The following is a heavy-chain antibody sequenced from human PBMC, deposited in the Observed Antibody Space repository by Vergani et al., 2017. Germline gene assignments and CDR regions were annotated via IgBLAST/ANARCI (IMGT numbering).Heavy chain of an antibody. J-gene: IGHJ3*02. CDR2: INAGNGNT. Sequence: QVQLVQSGAEVKKPGASVKVSCKASGYTFTSYAMHWVRQAPGQRLEWMGWINAGNGNTKYSQKFQGRVTITRDTSASTAYMELSSLRSEDTAVYYCARHGQTGTTKKAFDIWGQGTMVTVSS. D-gene: IGHD1-7*01. CDR3: ARHGQTGTTKKAFDI. CDR1: GYTFTSYA. V-gene: IGHV1-3*01.